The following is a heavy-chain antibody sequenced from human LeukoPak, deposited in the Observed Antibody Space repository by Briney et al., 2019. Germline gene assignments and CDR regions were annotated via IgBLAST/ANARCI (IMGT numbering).Heavy chain of an antibody. Sequence: GGSLRLSCAASGFTFSSYWMSWVRQAPGKGLEWVANIKQDESEKYYVDSVKGRFTISRDNAKNSLSLQMNSLRADDTAVYYCARENADYVPFFDSWGQGTLVTVSS. CDR3: ARENADYVPFFDS. D-gene: IGHD4-17*01. V-gene: IGHV3-7*01. CDR2: IKQDESEK. J-gene: IGHJ4*02. CDR1: GFTFSSYW.